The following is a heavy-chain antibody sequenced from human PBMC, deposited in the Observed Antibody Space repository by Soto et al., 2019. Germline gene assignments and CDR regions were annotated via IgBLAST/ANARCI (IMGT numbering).Heavy chain of an antibody. CDR3: ARKRKDYYDSSGYFPLDY. D-gene: IGHD3-22*01. CDR1: GYTFTSYA. V-gene: IGHV1-3*01. CDR2: INAGNGNT. Sequence: ASVKVSCKASGYTFTSYAMHWVRQAPGQRLEWMGWINAGNGNTKYSQKFQGRVTITRDTSASTAYMELSSLRSEDTAVYYCARKRKDYYDSSGYFPLDYWGQGTLVTVS. J-gene: IGHJ4*02.